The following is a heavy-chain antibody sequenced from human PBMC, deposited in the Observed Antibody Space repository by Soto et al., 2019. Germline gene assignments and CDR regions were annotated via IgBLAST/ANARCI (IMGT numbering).Heavy chain of an antibody. CDR1: GGSFNSYP. J-gene: IGHJ4*02. Sequence: QVRLVQSGAEVKKPGSSVKVSCTASGGSFNSYPLTWVRQAPGQGLEWMGGLIAIFGTPKYAPKVQGRVTITADESTNTGYMQLSSLRSEDTDIYDCATVSGYVYSPYLDYWGQGTLFPVSS. V-gene: IGHV1-69*12. D-gene: IGHD6-25*01. CDR3: ATVSGYVYSPYLDY. CDR2: LIAIFGTP.